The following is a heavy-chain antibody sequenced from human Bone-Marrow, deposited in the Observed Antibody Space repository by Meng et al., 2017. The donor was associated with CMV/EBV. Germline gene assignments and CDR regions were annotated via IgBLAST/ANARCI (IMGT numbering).Heavy chain of an antibody. CDR3: ARDNNWGPDY. V-gene: IGHV1-2*02. J-gene: IGHJ4*02. Sequence: ASVKVSCKASGYTFTAHYFHWVRQAPGQGLEWMGWIHPHSGDTNYAQQFQGRVTLTRDTSINTGYMELTRLTSDETAVYYCARDNNWGPDYWGQGTLVTGSS. CDR1: GYTFTAHY. CDR2: IHPHSGDT. D-gene: IGHD7-27*01.